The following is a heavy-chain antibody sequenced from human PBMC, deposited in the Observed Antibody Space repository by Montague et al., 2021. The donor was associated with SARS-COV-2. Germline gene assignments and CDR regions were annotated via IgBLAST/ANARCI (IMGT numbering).Heavy chain of an antibody. CDR1: GGSFSGYCFY. CDR2: LCERANS. Sequence: SETLSLTCSVSGGSFSGYCFYWSRVRPATRLELVGVSHLCERANSNFNPSLRSRVTISVDTSKNQFSLTLTSVTASDTAVYYCARCCYQALQTDPERANCALDVWGQGTSVTVSS. D-gene: IGHD1-14*01. V-gene: IGHV4-39*01. CDR3: ARCCYQALQTDPERANCALDV. J-gene: IGHJ6*02.